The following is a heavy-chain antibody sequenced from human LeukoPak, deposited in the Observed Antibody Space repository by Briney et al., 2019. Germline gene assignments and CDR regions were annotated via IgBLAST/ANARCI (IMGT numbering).Heavy chain of an antibody. V-gene: IGHV4-39*01. D-gene: IGHD3-9*01. CDR3: AGSRLVIPDY. CDR2: IYYSGST. CDR1: GGSISSSSYY. J-gene: IGHJ4*02. Sequence: SETLSLTCTVSGGSISSSSYYWGWIRQPPGKGLEWIGSIYYSGSTYYNPSLKSRVTISVDTSKNQFSLKLSSVTAADTAVYYCAGSRLVIPDYWGQGILVTVSS.